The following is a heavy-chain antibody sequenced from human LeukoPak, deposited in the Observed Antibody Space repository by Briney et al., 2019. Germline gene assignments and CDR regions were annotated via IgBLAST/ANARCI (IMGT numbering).Heavy chain of an antibody. J-gene: IGHJ4*02. V-gene: IGHV1-18*04. CDR2: ISAYNGNT. D-gene: IGHD5-24*01. CDR1: GYTFTGYY. Sequence: ASVTVSCKASGYTFTGYYMHGVRQAPGQGLEGMGWISAYNGNTKYAQKLQGRVTMTTDTSTSTAYMELRSLRSDDTAVYYCARARRGVEMATIFDFWGQGTLVTVSS. CDR3: ARARRGVEMATIFDF.